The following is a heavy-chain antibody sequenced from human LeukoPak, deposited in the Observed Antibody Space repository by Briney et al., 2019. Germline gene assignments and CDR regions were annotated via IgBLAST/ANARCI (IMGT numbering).Heavy chain of an antibody. CDR2: IYYSGST. J-gene: IGHJ5*02. CDR1: GYSISSGYY. CDR3: AREHVPAAGFDP. D-gene: IGHD2-2*01. V-gene: IGHV4-38-2*02. Sequence: SETLSLTCTVSGYSISSGYYWGWIRQPPGKGLEWIGYIYYSGSTYYNPSLKSRVTISVDTSKNQSSLKLSSVTAADTAVYYCAREHVPAAGFDPWGQGTLVTVSS.